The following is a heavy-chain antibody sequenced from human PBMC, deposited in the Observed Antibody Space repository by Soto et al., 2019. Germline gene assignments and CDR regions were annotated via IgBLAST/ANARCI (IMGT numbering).Heavy chain of an antibody. Sequence: QVQLVESGGGVVQPGRSLRLSCAASGFTFSSYAMHWVRQAPGKGLEWVAVISYDGSNKYYADSVKGRFTISRDNSKNTLYMQMNSLRAEDTAVYYCARDKREQWLSTCAYWGQGTLVPVSS. V-gene: IGHV3-30-3*01. CDR2: ISYDGSNK. J-gene: IGHJ4*02. CDR3: ARDKREQWLSTCAY. D-gene: IGHD6-19*01. CDR1: GFTFSSYA.